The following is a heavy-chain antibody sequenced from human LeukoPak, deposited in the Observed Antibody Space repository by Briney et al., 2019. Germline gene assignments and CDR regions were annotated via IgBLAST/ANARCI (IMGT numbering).Heavy chain of an antibody. V-gene: IGHV3-9*03. CDR3: AKDGESSGWYGYYFDY. J-gene: IGHJ4*02. D-gene: IGHD6-19*01. CDR1: GFTFDDYA. CDR2: ISWNSGSI. Sequence: GGSLRLSCAASGFTFDDYAMHWVRQAPGKGLEWVSGISWNSGSIVYADSVKGRFTISRDNAKNSLYLQMNSLRAEDMALYYCAKDGESSGWYGYYFDYWGQGTLVTVSS.